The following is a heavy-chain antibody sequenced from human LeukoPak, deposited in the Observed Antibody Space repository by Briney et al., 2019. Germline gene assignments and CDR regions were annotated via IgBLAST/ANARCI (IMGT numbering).Heavy chain of an antibody. CDR2: IHYSGSA. J-gene: IGHJ4*02. CDR1: GGSVRSYY. CDR3: AKQQLVRCFDY. Sequence: SETLSLTCNVSGGSVRSYYWSWIRQPPGKGLEWIGYIHYSGSANYNPSLKSRVTISVDTSKTQFSLKLSSVTAADTAVYYCAKQQLVRCFDYWGQGTLVTVSS. V-gene: IGHV4-59*08. D-gene: IGHD6-13*01.